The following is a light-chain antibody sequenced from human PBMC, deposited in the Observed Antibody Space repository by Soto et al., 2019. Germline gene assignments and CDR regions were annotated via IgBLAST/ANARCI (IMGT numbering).Light chain of an antibody. CDR1: QSVSSY. CDR3: QQRSNWQIT. CDR2: DAS. J-gene: IGKJ5*01. V-gene: IGKV3-11*01. Sequence: ESLFTQAPTTLSLSPGERGPPSCRPSQSVSSYLAWYQQKPGQAHRFLIYDASNRATGIQARFSGSGSGTDFTLTISSLEPEDFAVYYCQQRSNWQITFGQGTRLEIK.